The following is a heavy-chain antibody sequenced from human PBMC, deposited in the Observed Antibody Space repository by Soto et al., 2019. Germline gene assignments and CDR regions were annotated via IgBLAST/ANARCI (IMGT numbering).Heavy chain of an antibody. CDR2: ISSDGSNV. Sequence: QVHLVESGGGVVQPGRSLRLSCAASGFTFSNYGMHWVRQAPGKGLEWVTFISSDGSNVYYADSVKGRFTISRDNFKDTLFLQMNSLRADDTAVYYVARDRGDRVFDNWGQGTLVTVSS. D-gene: IGHD2-21*01. CDR3: ARDRGDRVFDN. J-gene: IGHJ4*02. V-gene: IGHV3-30-3*01. CDR1: GFTFSNYG.